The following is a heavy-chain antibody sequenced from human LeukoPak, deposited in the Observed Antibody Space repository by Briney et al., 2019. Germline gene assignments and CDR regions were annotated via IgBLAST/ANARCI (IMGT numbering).Heavy chain of an antibody. J-gene: IGHJ4*02. CDR3: EIGQIALGYS. CDR2: INHSGST. D-gene: IGHD5-18*01. Sequence: SETQSLTCAVYGGSFSGYSWSWIRQPPGKGLEWIGEINHSGSTNYNPSLKSRVTISLDTSKNQFSLKVSSVTAADTAVYYCEIGQIALGYSWGQGTLVTVSS. CDR1: GGSFSGYS. V-gene: IGHV4-34*01.